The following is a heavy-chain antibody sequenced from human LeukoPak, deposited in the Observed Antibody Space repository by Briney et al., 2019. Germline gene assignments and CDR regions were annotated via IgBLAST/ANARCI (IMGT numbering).Heavy chain of an antibody. CDR3: AKDNHYYDTSGSLDY. J-gene: IGHJ4*02. Sequence: GRSLRLSCAASGFTFDDYAMHWVRQAPGKGLEWVSGISWNGGTSAYADSVRGRFTISRDNAKNSLYLQMNSLRAEDTALYYCAKDNHYYDTSGSLDYWGQGPLVTVSS. CDR1: GFTFDDYA. V-gene: IGHV3-9*01. CDR2: ISWNGGTS. D-gene: IGHD3-22*01.